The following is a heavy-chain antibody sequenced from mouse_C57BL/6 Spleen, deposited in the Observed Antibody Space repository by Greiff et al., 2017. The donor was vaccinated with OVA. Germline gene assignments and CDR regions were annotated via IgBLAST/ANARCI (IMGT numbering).Heavy chain of an antibody. V-gene: IGHV1-69*01. CDR1: GYTFTSYW. CDR3: ARRGSAYSNYPFDY. J-gene: IGHJ2*01. Sequence: VQLQQPGAELVMPGASVKLSCKASGYTFTSYWMHWVKQRPGQGLEWIGEIDPSDSYTNYNQKFKGKSTLTVDKSSSTAYMQLSSLTSEDSAVYYCARRGSAYSNYPFDYWGQGTTLTVSS. D-gene: IGHD2-5*01. CDR2: IDPSDSYT.